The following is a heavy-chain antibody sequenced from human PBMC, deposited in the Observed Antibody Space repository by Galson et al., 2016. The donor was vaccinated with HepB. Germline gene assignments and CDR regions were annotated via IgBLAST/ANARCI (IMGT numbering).Heavy chain of an antibody. J-gene: IGHJ4*02. CDR3: ARDPLRTVVAPLFDY. CDR2: MSFDGKRE. D-gene: IGHD4-23*01. V-gene: IGHV3-30*03. CDR1: GFSFSYFG. Sequence: SLRLSCAASGFSFSYFGMHWVRQAPGKGLEWVAVMSFDGKREQYSDSVKGRFTVSRDNSEKTIYLQMDSLTLEDTATCYCARDPLRTVVAPLFDYWGQGTLVTVSS.